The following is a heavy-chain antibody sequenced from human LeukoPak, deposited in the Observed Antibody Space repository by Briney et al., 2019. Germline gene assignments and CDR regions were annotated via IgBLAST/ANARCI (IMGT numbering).Heavy chain of an antibody. CDR2: IKQDGSEK. D-gene: IGHD2-2*01. J-gene: IGHJ3*02. CDR1: EFTFSSYW. CDR3: ARDRRYCTSTSCSPSGAFDT. Sequence: GGSLRLSCAASEFTFSSYWMTWVRQAPGKGLEWVANIKQDGSEKYYVDSVKGRFTISRDNAKNSLYLQMNSLRAEDTAVYYCARDRRYCTSTSCSPSGAFDTWGQGTMVTVSS. V-gene: IGHV3-7*01.